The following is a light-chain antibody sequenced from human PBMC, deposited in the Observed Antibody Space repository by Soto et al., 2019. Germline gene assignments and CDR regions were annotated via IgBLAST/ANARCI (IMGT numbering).Light chain of an antibody. J-gene: IGKJ1*01. CDR2: AAS. Sequence: DIQLTQSPSSLSASVGDRVSISCRASQSISNYLNWYQQKPGKAPKVLIFAASRLQSGVPSRFSGSGSGTDFTLTISRLQPEDFATYYCQQSYTRTFGQGTKVEI. CDR3: QQSYTRT. CDR1: QSISNY. V-gene: IGKV1-39*01.